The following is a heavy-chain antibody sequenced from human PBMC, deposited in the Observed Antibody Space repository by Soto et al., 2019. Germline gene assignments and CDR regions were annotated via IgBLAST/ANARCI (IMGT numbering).Heavy chain of an antibody. J-gene: IGHJ4*02. D-gene: IGHD2-21*02. Sequence: LVESGGGLVYPGGSPRLSCVASGFRFSDYSMNWVRQAPGKGLQWVSYISSSSDTTYYADSVKGRFTVSRDNAKNALFLQMNSLRDDDTATYYCARLPKGSLVTAWGQGARVTVSS. V-gene: IGHV3-48*02. CDR1: GFRFSDYS. CDR3: ARLPKGSLVTA. CDR2: ISSSSDTT.